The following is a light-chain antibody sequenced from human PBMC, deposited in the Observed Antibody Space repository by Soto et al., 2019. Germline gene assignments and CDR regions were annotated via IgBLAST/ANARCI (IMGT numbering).Light chain of an antibody. CDR1: TGTVTSGHY. Sequence: QSVVTQEPSLTVSPGGTVTLTCGSSTGTVTSGHYPYWFQQKPGQAPRTLIYDTSKKHFWTPARFSGSLLGGKAALTLSGAQPEDEADYYCLLYHGGAQLGVFGGGTKLTVL. CDR3: LLYHGGAQLGV. V-gene: IGLV7-46*01. CDR2: DTS. J-gene: IGLJ2*01.